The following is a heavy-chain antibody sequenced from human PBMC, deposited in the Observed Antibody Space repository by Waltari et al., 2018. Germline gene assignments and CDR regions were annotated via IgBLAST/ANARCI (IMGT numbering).Heavy chain of an antibody. CDR3: ARVAAAGKGWNWFDP. Sequence: QVQLQQSCPGRVKPSGTRSLPCAVPGGSIVSSNWWSWVRPPPGKGLEWIGESYHSGSTNYNPSLKSRVTISVDKSKNQFSLKLSSVTAADTAVYYCARVAAAGKGWNWFDPWGQGTLVTVSS. CDR2: SYHSGST. J-gene: IGHJ5*02. CDR1: GGSIVSSNW. V-gene: IGHV4-4*02. D-gene: IGHD6-13*01.